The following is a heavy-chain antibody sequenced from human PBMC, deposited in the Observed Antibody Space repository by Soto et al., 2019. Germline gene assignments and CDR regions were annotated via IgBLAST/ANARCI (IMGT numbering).Heavy chain of an antibody. Sequence: EVQLVESGGGLVKPGGSLRLSCAASGFTFSSYSMNWVRQAPGKGLEWVSSISSSSSYIYYADSVKGRFTISRDNAKNSLYLQMNSLRAEDTAVYYCARDPNGDYVENFDYWGQGTLVTVSS. CDR2: ISSSSSYI. J-gene: IGHJ4*02. V-gene: IGHV3-21*01. D-gene: IGHD4-17*01. CDR1: GFTFSSYS. CDR3: ARDPNGDYVENFDY.